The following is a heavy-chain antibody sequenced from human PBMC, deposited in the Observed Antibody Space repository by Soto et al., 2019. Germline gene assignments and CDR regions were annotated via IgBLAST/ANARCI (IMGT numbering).Heavy chain of an antibody. CDR2: VNPSGGHT. CDR3: ARGGHVVVVTAALDY. CDR1: GDTFTDYY. J-gene: IGHJ4*02. D-gene: IGHD2-21*02. Sequence: QVQLMQSGAEVKKPGASVKVSCKASGDTFTDYYIHWVRQAPGQGLEWMGTVNPSGGHTTYAQHFLGRVTMTRATSTSTPYMELTSLTAADTAIYYCARGGHVVVVTAALDYWGQGTLVTVSS. V-gene: IGHV1-46*01.